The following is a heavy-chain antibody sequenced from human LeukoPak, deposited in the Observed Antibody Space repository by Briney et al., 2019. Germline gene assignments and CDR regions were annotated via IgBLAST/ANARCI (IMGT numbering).Heavy chain of an antibody. CDR2: IYPGDSDT. CDR1: GYTFNSYW. D-gene: IGHD3-22*01. J-gene: IGHJ4*02. Sequence: GESLTISCWGSGYTFNSYWIGWVRQMPGKGLEWMGIIYPGDSDTTYSPSFQGQVTISADKSISTTYLQWSSLKASDTAMYYCARARQPAYLYYYDSSGYCDYWGQGTLGTVSS. CDR3: ARARQPAYLYYYDSSGYCDY. V-gene: IGHV5-51*03.